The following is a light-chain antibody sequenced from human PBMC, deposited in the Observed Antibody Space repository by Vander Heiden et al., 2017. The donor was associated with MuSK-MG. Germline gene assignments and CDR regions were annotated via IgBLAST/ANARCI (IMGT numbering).Light chain of an antibody. CDR3: QQDCSSYT. CDR2: GAS. V-gene: IGKV3-20*01. J-gene: IGKJ2*01. CDR1: QSVSSSY. Sequence: EIVLTQSPGTLSLSPGERATLSCRASQSVSSSYLAWYQQKPGQAPRLLIYGASSRANGIPDRFSGSGYGTDFTLTSSRREHEDFAVYYSQQDCSSYTFGQGTKMDIK.